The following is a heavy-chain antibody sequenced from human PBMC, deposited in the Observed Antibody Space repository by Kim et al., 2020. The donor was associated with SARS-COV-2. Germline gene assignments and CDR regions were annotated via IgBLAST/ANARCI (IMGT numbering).Heavy chain of an antibody. V-gene: IGHV4-39*01. D-gene: IGHD3-10*01. CDR3: ASFDRGSGSYFNQHGMDV. J-gene: IGHJ6*02. CDR1: GGSISSSSYY. CDR2: IYYSGST. Sequence: SETLSLTCTVSGGSISSSSYYWGWIRQPPGKGLEWIGSIYYSGSTYYNPSLKSRVTISVDTSKNQFSLKLSSLTAADTAVYYCASFDRGSGSYFNQHGMDVWGQGTTVTVSS.